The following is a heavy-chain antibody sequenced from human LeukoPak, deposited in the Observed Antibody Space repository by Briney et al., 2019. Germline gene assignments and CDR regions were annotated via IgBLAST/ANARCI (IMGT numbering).Heavy chain of an antibody. V-gene: IGHV3-23*01. CDR2: ISGSGGST. Sequence: QPGGSLRLSCAASGVTFSSYAMSWVRQAPGKGLECVSAISGSGGSTYYADSVKGRFTISRDNSKNTLYLQMNSLRAEDTAVYYCARIQQLVGGAFDYWGQGTLVTVSS. D-gene: IGHD6-13*01. J-gene: IGHJ4*02. CDR3: ARIQQLVGGAFDY. CDR1: GVTFSSYA.